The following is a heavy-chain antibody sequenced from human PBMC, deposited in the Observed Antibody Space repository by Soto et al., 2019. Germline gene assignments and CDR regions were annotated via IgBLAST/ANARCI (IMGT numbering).Heavy chain of an antibody. CDR2: IHYNGRT. V-gene: IGHV4-59*08. CDR3: ARRYGSCFDY. J-gene: IGHJ4*01. CDR1: GGSGRDYR. D-gene: IGHD5-18*01. Sequence: SQTLSLTCSVSGGSGRDYRWTWIRLTPKKELQWIGFIHYNGRTDSSPSLKRRVTISVDTSKNQFSLKLSSVTAADTAVYYCARRYGSCFDYWGHGTLVTVSS.